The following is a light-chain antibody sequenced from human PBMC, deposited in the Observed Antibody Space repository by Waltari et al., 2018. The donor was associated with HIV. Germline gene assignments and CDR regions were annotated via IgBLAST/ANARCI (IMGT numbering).Light chain of an antibody. J-gene: IGLJ2*01. CDR1: SSDIGSYNR. Sequence: QSALTQPASVSGSPGQSITISCTGTSSDIGSYNRVAWYQQHPGKAPKSMIYEVSKRPSGVLERFSGSKSVNAASLTSSGLQAENEAHYYCSSYTTSSTFFGGGTKLSVL. CDR3: SSYTTSSTF. V-gene: IGLV2-14*01. CDR2: EVS.